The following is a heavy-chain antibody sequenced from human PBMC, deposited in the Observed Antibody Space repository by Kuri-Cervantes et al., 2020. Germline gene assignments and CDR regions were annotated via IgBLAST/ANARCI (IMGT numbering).Heavy chain of an antibody. Sequence: GESLKISCAASGFTFSSYAMHWVRQAPGKGLEWVAVISYDGSNKYYADSVKGRFTISRDNSKNTLYLQMNSLRAEDTAVYYCARESTVGATTSFDYWGQGTLVTVSS. CDR3: ARESTVGATTSFDY. CDR1: GFTFSSYA. J-gene: IGHJ4*02. D-gene: IGHD1-26*01. V-gene: IGHV3-30-3*01. CDR2: ISYDGSNK.